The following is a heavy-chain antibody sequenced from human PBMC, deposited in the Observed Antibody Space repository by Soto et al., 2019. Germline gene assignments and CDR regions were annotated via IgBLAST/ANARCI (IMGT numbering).Heavy chain of an antibody. CDR1: GYTFTSYG. CDR3: ARIRCGARAPDY. D-gene: IGHD3-16*01. J-gene: IGHJ4*02. V-gene: IGHV1-18*01. Sequence: ASVKVSCKASGYTFTSYGISWVRQAPGQGLEWMGWISAYNGNTNYAQKLQGRVTMTTDTSTSTAYMELSSLRSEDTAVYYCARIRCGARAPDYWGQGILVTVSS. CDR2: ISAYNGNT.